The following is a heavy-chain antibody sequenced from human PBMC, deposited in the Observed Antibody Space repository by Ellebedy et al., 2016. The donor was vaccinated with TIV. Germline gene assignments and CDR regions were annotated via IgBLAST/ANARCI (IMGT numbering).Heavy chain of an antibody. CDR3: ARKIDGFDY. CDR1: GFTFSHYA. V-gene: IGHV3-30*04. J-gene: IGHJ4*02. Sequence: GESLKISCAASGFTFSHYAMHWVRQAPGKGLEWVAVISYDGSHKFYADSVEGRSTISRDNSRNTLYLQMNSLRPEDTAFYSCARKIDGFDYWGQGTLVIVSS. CDR2: ISYDGSHK. D-gene: IGHD5-24*01.